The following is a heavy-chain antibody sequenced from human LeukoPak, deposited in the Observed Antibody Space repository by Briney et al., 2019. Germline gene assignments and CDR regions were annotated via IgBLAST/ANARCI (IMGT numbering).Heavy chain of an antibody. CDR2: ISRSGDTI. V-gene: IGHV3-11*04. CDR1: GFIFSDYY. Sequence: GGSLRLSCAASGFIFSDYYMSWIRQAPGKGPEWVSYISRSGDTIYYADSVKGRFTISRDNARNTLYLQMNSLRAEDTALYYCARTSPTSHFDFWGQGTLVTVSS. J-gene: IGHJ4*02. D-gene: IGHD3-16*01. CDR3: ARTSPTSHFDF.